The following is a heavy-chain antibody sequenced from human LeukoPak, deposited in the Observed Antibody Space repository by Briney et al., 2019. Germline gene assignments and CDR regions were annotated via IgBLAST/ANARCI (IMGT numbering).Heavy chain of an antibody. J-gene: IGHJ4*02. D-gene: IGHD3-22*01. V-gene: IGHV3-48*04. Sequence: GGSLRLSCAASGFTFSSYAMSWVRQAPGKGLEWVSYISSSGSTIYYADSVKGRFTISRDNAKNSLYLQMNSLRAEDTAVYYCARDGSYYYDSSHDYWGQGTLVTVSS. CDR1: GFTFSSYA. CDR3: ARDGSYYYDSSHDY. CDR2: ISSSGSTI.